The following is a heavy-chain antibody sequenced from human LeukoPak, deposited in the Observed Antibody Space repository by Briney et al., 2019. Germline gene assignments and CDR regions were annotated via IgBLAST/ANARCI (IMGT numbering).Heavy chain of an antibody. CDR3: ARQGIVPAAVIDY. J-gene: IGHJ4*02. CDR1: GGSFSGYY. D-gene: IGHD2-2*01. Sequence: SETLSLTCAVYGGSFSGYYWSWIRQPPGKGLEWIGEINHSGSTNYNPSLKSRVTISVDTSKNQFSLKLSSVTAADTAVYYCARQGIVPAAVIDYWGQGTLVTVS. CDR2: INHSGST. V-gene: IGHV4-34*01.